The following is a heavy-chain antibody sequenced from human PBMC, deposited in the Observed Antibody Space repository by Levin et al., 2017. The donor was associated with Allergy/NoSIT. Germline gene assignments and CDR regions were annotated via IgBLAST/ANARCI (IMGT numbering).Heavy chain of an antibody. CDR1: GFTVSSNY. V-gene: IGHV3-53*01. CDR2: IYSGGST. CDR3: ARDDSSGYLNFPY. D-gene: IGHD3-22*01. J-gene: IGHJ4*02. Sequence: GGSLRLSCAASGFTVSSNYMSWVRQAPGKGLEWVSVIYSGGSTYYADSVKGRFTISRDNSKNTLYLQMNSLRAEDTAVYYCARDDSSGYLNFPYWGQGTLVTVSS.